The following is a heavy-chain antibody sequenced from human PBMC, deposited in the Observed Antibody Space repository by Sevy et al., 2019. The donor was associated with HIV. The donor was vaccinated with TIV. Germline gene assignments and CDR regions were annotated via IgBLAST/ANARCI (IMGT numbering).Heavy chain of an antibody. J-gene: IGHJ4*02. Sequence: GGSLRLSCAASGFTFSSFGMHWVRQAPGKGLEWVSAISGSGGSTYYADSVKGRFTISRDNSKNTLYLEMNSLRAEDTAVYYCAKGYYGSGSYYTFDYWGQGTLVTVSS. CDR2: ISGSGGST. V-gene: IGHV3-23*01. CDR3: AKGYYGSGSYYTFDY. D-gene: IGHD3-10*01. CDR1: GFTFSSFG.